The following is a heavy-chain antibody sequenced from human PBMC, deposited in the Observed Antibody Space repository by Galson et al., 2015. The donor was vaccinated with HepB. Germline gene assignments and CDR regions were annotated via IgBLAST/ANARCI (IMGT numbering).Heavy chain of an antibody. CDR2: ISAYNGNT. D-gene: IGHD3-10*01. V-gene: IGHV1-18*01. J-gene: IGHJ4*02. CDR1: GYTFTSYG. Sequence: SVKVSCKASGYTFTSYGISWVRQAPGQGLEWMGWISAYNGNTNYAQKLQGRVTMTTDTSTSTAYMELRSLGSDDTAVYYCARVPGYYYGSGSYSYWGQGTLVTVSS. CDR3: ARVPGYYYGSGSYSY.